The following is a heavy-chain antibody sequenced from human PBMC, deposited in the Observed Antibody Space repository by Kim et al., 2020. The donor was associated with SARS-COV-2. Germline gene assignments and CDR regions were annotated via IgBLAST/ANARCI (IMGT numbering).Heavy chain of an antibody. V-gene: IGHV3-11*06. J-gene: IGHJ3*01. Sequence: SSHTNYANSMKARFTISRDDAKNALYLQMNSLRAEDTAVYYCASPSVVWGQGTMVTVSS. CDR2: SSHT. CDR3: ASPSVV.